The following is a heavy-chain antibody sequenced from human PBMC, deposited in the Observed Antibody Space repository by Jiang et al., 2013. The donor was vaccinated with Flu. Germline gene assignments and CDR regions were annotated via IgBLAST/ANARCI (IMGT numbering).Heavy chain of an antibody. V-gene: IGHV4-39*07. CDR1: GGSISSSSHY. D-gene: IGHD3-3*01. J-gene: IGHJ4*02. CDR3: ARRTIFGVVYFDY. CDR2: LYYSGST. Sequence: GPGLVKPSETLSLTCTVSGGSISSSSHYWGWIRQPPGEGLEWIGSLYYSGSTYYNPSLKSRVTISVDTSKNQFSLRLSSVTAADTAVYYCARRTIFGVVYFDYWGQGTLITVSS.